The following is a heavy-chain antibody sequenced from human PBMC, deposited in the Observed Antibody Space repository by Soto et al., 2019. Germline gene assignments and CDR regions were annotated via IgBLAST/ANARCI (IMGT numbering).Heavy chain of an antibody. Sequence: SVKVSCKASGGTFSSYAISWVRQAPGQGLEWMGGIIPIFGTANYAQKFQGRVTITADESTSTAYMELSSLRSEDTAVYYCARDTAMVKSYFDYWGQGTPVTVSS. V-gene: IGHV1-69*13. CDR1: GGTFSSYA. D-gene: IGHD5-18*01. CDR3: ARDTAMVKSYFDY. CDR2: IIPIFGTA. J-gene: IGHJ4*02.